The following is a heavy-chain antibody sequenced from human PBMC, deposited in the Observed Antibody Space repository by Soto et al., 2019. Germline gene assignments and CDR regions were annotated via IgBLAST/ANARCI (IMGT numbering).Heavy chain of an antibody. CDR1: GGSNSSSSYY. V-gene: IGHV4-39*01. Sequence: SETLSLIFTVSGGSNSSSSYYWGCIRQPPGKGLELIGSIYYSGSTYYNPSLKSRVTISVDTSKNHFSLKLSEVTAADTAVYYCARPIAAAGKYYGMDVSGQGTTDTVSS. CDR3: ARPIAAAGKYYGMDV. CDR2: IYYSGST. J-gene: IGHJ6*02. D-gene: IGHD6-13*01.